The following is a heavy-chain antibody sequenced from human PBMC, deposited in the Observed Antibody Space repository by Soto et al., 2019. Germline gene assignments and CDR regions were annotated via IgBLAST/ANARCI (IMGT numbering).Heavy chain of an antibody. J-gene: IGHJ4*02. CDR1: GFTVSSFW. CDR2: IKEDGSMA. CDR3: ARDVAYNRQEC. V-gene: IGHV3-7*04. Sequence: VQLVESGGGLVQPGGSLRLSGAASGFTVSSFWMSWVRQAPGKGLEWLANIKEDGSMAYYLDSVKGRFTISSDNAKNLLLLQMNRLRADGMAVYYCARDVAYNRQECWGLGTLVTVSS. D-gene: IGHD1-20*01.